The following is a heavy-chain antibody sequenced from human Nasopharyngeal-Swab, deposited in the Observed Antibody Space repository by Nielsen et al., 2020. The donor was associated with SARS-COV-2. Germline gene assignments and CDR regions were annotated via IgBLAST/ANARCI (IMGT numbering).Heavy chain of an antibody. CDR2: ISSSSSTT. D-gene: IGHD2-15*01. CDR1: GFTFSSYS. CDR3: AKGGIVVVVAAPIKRGPFDY. V-gene: IGHV3-48*01. Sequence: GESLKISCAASGFTFSSYSMNWVRQAPGKGLEWVSYISSSSSTTYYADSVKGRFTISRDNSKNTLYLQMNSLRAEDTAVYYCAKGGIVVVVAAPIKRGPFDYWGQGTLVTVSS. J-gene: IGHJ4*02.